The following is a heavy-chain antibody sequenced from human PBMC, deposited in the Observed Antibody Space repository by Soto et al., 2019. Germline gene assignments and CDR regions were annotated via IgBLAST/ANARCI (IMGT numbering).Heavy chain of an antibody. CDR2: LSESGDTT. Sequence: GGSLRLSCTASGFTFGSYVMRWVRQAPGKGLEWVSSLSESGDTTNYADSVKGRFTISRDNSKNTLYLQMNSLRAEDTAVYYCARKMGGGVFDVWGQGTKVTVSS. D-gene: IGHD2-8*02. CDR3: ARKMGGGVFDV. CDR1: GFTFGSYV. V-gene: IGHV3-23*01. J-gene: IGHJ3*01.